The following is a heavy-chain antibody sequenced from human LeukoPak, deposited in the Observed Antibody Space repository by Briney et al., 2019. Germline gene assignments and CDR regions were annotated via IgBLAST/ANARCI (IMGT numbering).Heavy chain of an antibody. J-gene: IGHJ4*02. V-gene: IGHV2-70*11. D-gene: IGHD2-21*02. Sequence: SGPARAKPTQIVTLTCTFSEFSLRTSEMGVSWIRKPPGKALEWLPRPDWDDDKYYSTSLKTRLTISKDTSKNQVILTMTDMDPVDTATYYCARIRTATGLGFYYFDYWGQGTLVTVSS. CDR3: ARIRTATGLGFYYFDY. CDR1: EFSLRTSEMG. CDR2: PDWDDDK.